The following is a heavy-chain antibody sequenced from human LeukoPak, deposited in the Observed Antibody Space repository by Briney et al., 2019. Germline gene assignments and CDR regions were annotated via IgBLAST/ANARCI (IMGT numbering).Heavy chain of an antibody. D-gene: IGHD3-22*01. CDR1: EYTFTSYY. CDR3: ASSYDSRRFDY. V-gene: IGHV1-46*01. Sequence: ASVKVSCKASEYTFTSYYMHWVRQAPGQGLEWMGIINPSGGSTSYAQKFQGRVTMTRDTSTSTVYMELSSLRSEDTAVYYCASSYDSRRFDYWGQGTLVTVSS. CDR2: INPSGGST. J-gene: IGHJ4*02.